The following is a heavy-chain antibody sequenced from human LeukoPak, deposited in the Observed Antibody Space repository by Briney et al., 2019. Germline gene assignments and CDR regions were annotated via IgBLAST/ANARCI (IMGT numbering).Heavy chain of an antibody. CDR1: GFTFSNYA. V-gene: IGHV3-23*01. J-gene: IGHJ4*02. Sequence: GGSLRLSCAASGFTFSNYAMSWVRLAPGKGLEWVSTISDSGDPTYYADSVKGRFTISRDNSKNTLYLKVNSLRAEDTAVYYCARIVGMPAGSDYYFDYWGQGTLVTVSS. D-gene: IGHD3-10*01. CDR3: ARIVGMPAGSDYYFDY. CDR2: ISDSGDPT.